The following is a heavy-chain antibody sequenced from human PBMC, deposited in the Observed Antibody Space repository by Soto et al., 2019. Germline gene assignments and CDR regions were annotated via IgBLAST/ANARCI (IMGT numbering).Heavy chain of an antibody. CDR2: INHSGST. D-gene: IGHD4-17*01. Sequence: SETLSLTCAVYGGSFSGYYWSWIRQPPGKGLEWIGEINHSGSTNYNPSLKSRVTISVDTSKNQFSLKLSSVTAADTAVYYCARGSSGDYRSWGQGTLVTVSS. CDR3: ARGSSGDYRS. J-gene: IGHJ4*02. V-gene: IGHV4-34*01. CDR1: GGSFSGYY.